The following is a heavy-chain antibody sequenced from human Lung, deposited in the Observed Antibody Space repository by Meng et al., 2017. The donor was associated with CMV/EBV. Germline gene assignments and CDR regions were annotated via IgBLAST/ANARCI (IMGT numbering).Heavy chain of an antibody. CDR2: INPNSGGT. V-gene: IGHV1-2*02. CDR3: ARPPVSEDIVVVPADNY. CDR1: GYTFTGYY. J-gene: IGHJ4*02. Sequence: ASVKVFXKASGYTFTGYYMHWVRQAPGQGLEWMGWINPNSGGTNYAQKFQGRVTMTRDTSISTAYMELSRLRSDDTAVYYCARPPVSEDIVVVPADNYWGQGTXVTGAS. D-gene: IGHD2-2*01.